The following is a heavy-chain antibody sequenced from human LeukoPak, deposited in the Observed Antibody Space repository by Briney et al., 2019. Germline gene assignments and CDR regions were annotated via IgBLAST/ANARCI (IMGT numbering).Heavy chain of an antibody. CDR2: IKSKTDGGTT. D-gene: IGHD2-2*03. CDR3: TTLDIVVVPAAYDDAFDI. J-gene: IGHJ3*02. CDR1: GFTFSNAW. Sequence: GGSLGLSCAASGFTFSNAWMSWVRQAPGKGLEWVGRIKSKTDGGTTDYAAPVKGRFTISRDDSKNTLYLQMNSLKTEDTAVYYCTTLDIVVVPAAYDDAFDIWGQGTMVTVPS. V-gene: IGHV3-15*01.